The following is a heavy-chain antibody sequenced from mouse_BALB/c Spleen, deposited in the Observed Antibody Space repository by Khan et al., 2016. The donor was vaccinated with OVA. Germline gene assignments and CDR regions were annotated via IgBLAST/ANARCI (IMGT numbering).Heavy chain of an antibody. V-gene: IGHV3-8*02. CDR3: ARSTYRYAFAY. J-gene: IGHJ3*01. Sequence: EVELVESGPSLVKPSQTLSLTCSVTGDSITSGYWCWIRKFPGNKLEYMGYILYSGSNSYNPSLKSGISITRHTSQNQYYLQVNSGTTEETATYYCARSTYRYAFAYWGQGTLVTVSA. D-gene: IGHD2-14*01. CDR2: ILYSGSN. CDR1: GDSITSGY.